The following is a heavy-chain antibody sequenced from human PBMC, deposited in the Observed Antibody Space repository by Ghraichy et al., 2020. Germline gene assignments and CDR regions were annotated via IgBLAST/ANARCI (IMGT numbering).Heavy chain of an antibody. CDR2: IKQDGSEK. CDR1: GFTFSSYW. J-gene: IGHJ6*02. V-gene: IGHV3-7*01. D-gene: IGHD3-3*01. CDR3: ARDLYGGPDYDFWSGYWNYYGMDV. Sequence: GGSLRLSCTASGFTFSSYWMSWVRQAPGKGLEWVANIKQDGSEKYYVDSVKGRFTISRDNAKNSLYLQMNSLRAEDTAVYYCARDLYGGPDYDFWSGYWNYYGMDVWGQGTTVTVSS.